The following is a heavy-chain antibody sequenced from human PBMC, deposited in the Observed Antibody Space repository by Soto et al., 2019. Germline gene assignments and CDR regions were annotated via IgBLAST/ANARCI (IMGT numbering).Heavy chain of an antibody. CDR2: IIPNIGTT. CDR3: GRDFRNSNFLYYFDY. Sequence: ASVKVSCKASGYTFTSYGISWVRQAPGQGLEWMGGIIPNIGTTNYAQKFQGRVTITTDTSTSTAYMELRSLRSDDTAVYYCGRDFRNSNFLYYFDYWGQGTLVTVSS. J-gene: IGHJ4*02. D-gene: IGHD4-4*01. CDR1: GYTFTSYG. V-gene: IGHV1-18*01.